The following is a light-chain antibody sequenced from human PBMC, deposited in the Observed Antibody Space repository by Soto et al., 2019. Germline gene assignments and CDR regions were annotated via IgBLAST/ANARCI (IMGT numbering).Light chain of an antibody. CDR2: SNN. CDR3: EAWDGSLNVVL. CDR1: SSNIGTNT. V-gene: IGLV1-44*01. Sequence: QSVLTQPPSASGTPGQRFTISCSGSSSNIGTNTVNWYQHLPGSAPKLLIYSNNQRPSGVPDRFSGSKFGTSASLAISGLQPEDEADYYCEAWDGSLNVVLFGGGTKLTVL. J-gene: IGLJ2*01.